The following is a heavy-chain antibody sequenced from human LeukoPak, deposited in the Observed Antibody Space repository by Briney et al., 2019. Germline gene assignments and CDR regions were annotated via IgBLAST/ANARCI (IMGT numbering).Heavy chain of an antibody. CDR1: GGSFSGYY. D-gene: IGHD2-2*01. CDR3: ARGVREANQLLHYYGMDV. Sequence: PSETLSLTCAVYGGSFSGYYWSWIRQPPGEGLEWSGEINHSGSTNYNPSLKSRVTISVDTSKNQFSLKLSSVTAADTAVYYCARGVREANQLLHYYGMDVWGQGTTVTVSS. CDR2: INHSGST. J-gene: IGHJ6*02. V-gene: IGHV4-34*01.